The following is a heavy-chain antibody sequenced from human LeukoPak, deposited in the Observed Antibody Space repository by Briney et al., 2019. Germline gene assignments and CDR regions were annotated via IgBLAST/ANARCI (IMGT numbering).Heavy chain of an antibody. J-gene: IGHJ4*02. V-gene: IGHV4-31*03. CDR3: ARFATYYYDSSGYQYYFDY. CDR2: IYYSGST. CDR1: GGSISSGGYY. Sequence: PSETLSLTCTVSGGSISSGGYYWSWIRQHPGKGLEWIGYIYYSGSTYYNPSLKSRVTISVDTSKNQFSPKLSSVTAADTAVYYCARFATYYYDSSGYQYYFDYWGQGTLVTVSS. D-gene: IGHD3-22*01.